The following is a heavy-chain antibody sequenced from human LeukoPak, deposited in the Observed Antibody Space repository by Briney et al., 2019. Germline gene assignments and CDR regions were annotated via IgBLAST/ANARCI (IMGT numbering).Heavy chain of an antibody. CDR1: GYTFTAYY. CDR2: IHPNSGGT. CDR3: ARGDIYWDY. J-gene: IGHJ4*02. D-gene: IGHD2-15*01. V-gene: IGHV1-2*02. Sequence: ASVKVSCEASGYTFTAYYVHWVRQAPGQGPEWMGWIHPNSGGTKCAQSFQGRVTMTRDTSITTAYMELSSLRSDDTAVYYCARGDIYWDYWGQGTQATVSS.